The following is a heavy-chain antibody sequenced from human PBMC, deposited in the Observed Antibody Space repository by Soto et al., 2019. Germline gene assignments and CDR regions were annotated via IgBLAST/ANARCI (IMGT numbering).Heavy chain of an antibody. J-gene: IGHJ4*02. V-gene: IGHV4-34*01. D-gene: IGHD2-21*01. CDR1: GESISAYS. Sequence: QVPLQQWGAGLLKPSETLSLTCAVYGESISAYSWSWIRQPPGKGLEWIGEISHRGNTNYNPSLKSRVTMSVVTSKNQFSLTLNSVTAADTAVYYCARSDVTMSGLFDFWGQGTQVAVSS. CDR2: ISHRGNT. CDR3: ARSDVTMSGLFDF.